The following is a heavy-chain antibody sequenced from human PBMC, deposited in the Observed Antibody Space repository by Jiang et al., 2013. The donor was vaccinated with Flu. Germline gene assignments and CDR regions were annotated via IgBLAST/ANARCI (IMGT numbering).Heavy chain of an antibody. J-gene: IGHJ4*02. D-gene: IGHD3-22*01. CDR3: ARAVPTYYYDSSGSHFDY. CDR1: GGSISSYY. CDR2: IYYSGST. Sequence: GPGLVKPSETLSLTCTVSGGSISSYYWSWIRQPPGKGLEWIGYIYYSGSTNYNPSLKSRVTISVDTSKNQFSLKLSSVTAADTAVYYCARAVPTYYYDSSGSHFDYWGQGTLVTVSS. V-gene: IGHV4-59*01.